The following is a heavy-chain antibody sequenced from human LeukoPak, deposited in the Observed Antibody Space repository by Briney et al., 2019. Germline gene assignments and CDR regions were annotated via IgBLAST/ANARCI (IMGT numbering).Heavy chain of an antibody. Sequence: PSETLSLTCAVYGPSFCGYYWRWIRQPPGKGLEWIGEINHSGSTNYNPSLKSRVTISVDTSKNQFSLKLSSVTAADTAVYYCARASKGEQDGLIGGFDYWGQGTLVTVSS. D-gene: IGHD3-16*01. CDR3: ARASKGEQDGLIGGFDY. CDR1: GPSFCGYY. J-gene: IGHJ4*02. CDR2: INHSGST. V-gene: IGHV4-34*01.